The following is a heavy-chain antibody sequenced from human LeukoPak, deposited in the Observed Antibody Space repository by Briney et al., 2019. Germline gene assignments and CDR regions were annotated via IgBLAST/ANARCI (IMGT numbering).Heavy chain of an antibody. J-gene: IGHJ3*02. CDR1: GASTSHFY. V-gene: IGHV4-59*01. CDR3: ARSAEWLRNAFDI. CDR2: MHNSGSS. D-gene: IGHD5-12*01. Sequence: PSETLSLTCTVSGASTSHFYWNWIRQPPGRGLEWIGYMHNSGSSKYNPSLKSRVTISIDTSKNQFSLQLTSVTAADTAIYYCARSAEWLRNAFDIWGQGTMVSVSS.